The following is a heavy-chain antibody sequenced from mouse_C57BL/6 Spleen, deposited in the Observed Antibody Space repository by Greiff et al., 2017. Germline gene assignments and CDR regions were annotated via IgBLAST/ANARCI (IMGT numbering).Heavy chain of an antibody. Sequence: QVQLKESGAELVRPGASVTLSCKASGYTFTDYEMHWVKQTPVHGLEWIGAIDPETGGTAYNQKFKGKAILTADKSSSTAYMELRSLTSEDSAVYYCTTGTDWGQGTTLTVSS. V-gene: IGHV1-15*01. CDR3: TTGTD. CDR2: IDPETGGT. J-gene: IGHJ2*01. CDR1: GYTFTDYE. D-gene: IGHD4-1*01.